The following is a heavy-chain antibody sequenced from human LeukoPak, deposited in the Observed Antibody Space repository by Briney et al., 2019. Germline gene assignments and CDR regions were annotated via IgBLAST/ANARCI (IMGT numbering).Heavy chain of an antibody. Sequence: GGSLRLSCAASGFTSSSYSVTWVRQAPGKGLEWVSAITGSSYYIYYADSVKGRFTISRDNAKSSVYLQMTSLRVEDTAVYYCARGGDDYGDYGWFDPWGQGTLVTVSS. CDR3: ARGGDDYGDYGWFDP. J-gene: IGHJ5*02. D-gene: IGHD4-17*01. CDR1: GFTSSSYS. V-gene: IGHV3-21*01. CDR2: ITGSSYYI.